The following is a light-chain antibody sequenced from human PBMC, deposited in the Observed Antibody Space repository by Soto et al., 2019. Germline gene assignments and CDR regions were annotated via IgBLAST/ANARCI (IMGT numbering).Light chain of an antibody. V-gene: IGLV2-14*02. Sequence: QSALTQPASVSGSPGQSITISCTGTSSDIGSYDLVSWYQQHPGTAPKLIIYEVTKRPSGVSTRFSGSKSGNTASLTISGLQAEDEADYYCSSYTRTTTFVVFGGGTKLTVL. CDR1: SSDIGSYDL. CDR3: SSYTRTTTFVV. J-gene: IGLJ3*02. CDR2: EVT.